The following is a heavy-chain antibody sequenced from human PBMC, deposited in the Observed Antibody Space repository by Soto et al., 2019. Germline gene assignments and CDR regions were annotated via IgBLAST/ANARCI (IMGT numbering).Heavy chain of an antibody. J-gene: IGHJ4*02. CDR2: INPSGGST. D-gene: IGHD3-3*01. Sequence: ASVKVSCKASGYTFTSYYMHWVRQAPGQELVWMGIINPSGGSTSYAQKFQGRVTMTRDTSTSTVYTELSSLRSEDTAVYYCARDKYYDFWSGYLHYFDYWGQGTLVTVSS. V-gene: IGHV1-46*03. CDR3: ARDKYYDFWSGYLHYFDY. CDR1: GYTFTSYY.